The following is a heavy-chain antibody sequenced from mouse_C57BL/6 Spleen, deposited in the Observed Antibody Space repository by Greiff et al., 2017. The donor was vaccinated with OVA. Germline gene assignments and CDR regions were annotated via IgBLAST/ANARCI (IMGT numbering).Heavy chain of an antibody. CDR2: IWGGGST. D-gene: IGHD3-2*02. CDR1: GFSLTSYG. Sequence: QVQLQQSGPGLVAPSQSLSITCTVSGFSLTSYGVDWVRQPPGKGLEWLGVIWGGGSTNYNSALMSRLSISKDNSKSQVFLKMSSLQTEDTAMYYCAKRDSGYIYAMDYWGQGTSVTVSS. V-gene: IGHV2-9*01. J-gene: IGHJ4*01. CDR3: AKRDSGYIYAMDY.